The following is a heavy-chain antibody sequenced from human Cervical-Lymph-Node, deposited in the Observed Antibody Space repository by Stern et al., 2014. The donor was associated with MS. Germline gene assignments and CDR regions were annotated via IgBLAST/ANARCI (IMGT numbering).Heavy chain of an antibody. D-gene: IGHD1-26*01. J-gene: IGHJ4*02. Sequence: VQLVESGAEVKKPGASVKVSCKASGYTFRKYYMHWVRQAPGQRLEWVGIINPSRNTTSHAQKFQDRVTISKDTSTSTVYMELSSLRSEDTAVYYCARDSSGTYSSLDYWGQGTLVTVSS. CDR2: INPSRNTT. CDR3: ARDSSGTYSSLDY. CDR1: GYTFRKYY. V-gene: IGHV1-46*03.